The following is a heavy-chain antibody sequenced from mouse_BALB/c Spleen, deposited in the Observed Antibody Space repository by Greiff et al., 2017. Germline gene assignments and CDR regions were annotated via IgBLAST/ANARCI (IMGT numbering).Heavy chain of an antibody. CDR2: ISYSGST. J-gene: IGHJ2*01. CDR1: GYSITSDYA. Sequence: EVKLMESGPGLVKPSQSLSLTCTVTGYSITSDYAWNWIRQFPGNKLEWMGYISYSGSTSYNPSLKSRISITRDTSKNQFFLQLNSVTTEDTATYYCARSTYDGYYDYWGQGTTLTVSS. V-gene: IGHV3-2*02. D-gene: IGHD2-3*01. CDR3: ARSTYDGYYDY.